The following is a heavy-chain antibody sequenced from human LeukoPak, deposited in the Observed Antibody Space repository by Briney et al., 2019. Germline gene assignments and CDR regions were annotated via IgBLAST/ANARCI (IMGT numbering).Heavy chain of an antibody. D-gene: IGHD5-18*01. CDR2: IYSGGTT. CDR1: GFTFSSYA. CDR3: ARVDTVMAYYFDL. Sequence: GGSLRLSCAASGFTFSSYAMTWVRQAPGKGLEWVSTIYSGGTTYYADSVMGRFTISRHNSRNTLYLQMNSLRAEDTAVYYCARVDTVMAYYFDLWGQGTLVTISS. V-gene: IGHV3-53*04. J-gene: IGHJ4*02.